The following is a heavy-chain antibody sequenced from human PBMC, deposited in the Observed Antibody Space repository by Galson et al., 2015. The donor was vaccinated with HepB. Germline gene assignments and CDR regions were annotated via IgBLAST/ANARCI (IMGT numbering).Heavy chain of an antibody. J-gene: IGHJ6*02. CDR3: ARRRDEGAYYYGMDV. Sequence: QSGAEVKKPGESLRISCKASGYFFSTYWISWVRQMPGKGLEWMGIIHPGDSATRYSPSFRGRVTFSADKSIKTVYVQWSSLKASDTAIYFCARRRDEGAYYYGMDVWGQGTTVTVSS. D-gene: IGHD1-26*01. CDR1: GYFFSTYW. CDR2: IHPGDSAT. V-gene: IGHV5-51*01.